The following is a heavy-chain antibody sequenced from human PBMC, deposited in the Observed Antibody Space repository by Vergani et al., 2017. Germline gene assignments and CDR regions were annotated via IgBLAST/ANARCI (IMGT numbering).Heavy chain of an antibody. Sequence: EVQLVESGGGLVQPGGSLRLSCAASGFTFSSYSMNWVRQAPGKGLEWVSYISSSSSTIYYADSVKGRFTISRDNAKNSLYLQMNSLRAEDTAVYYCARGGARLLWDYWGQGTLVTVSS. D-gene: IGHD3-16*01. V-gene: IGHV3-48*01. CDR1: GFTFSSYS. CDR2: ISSSSSTI. J-gene: IGHJ4*02. CDR3: ARGGARLLWDY.